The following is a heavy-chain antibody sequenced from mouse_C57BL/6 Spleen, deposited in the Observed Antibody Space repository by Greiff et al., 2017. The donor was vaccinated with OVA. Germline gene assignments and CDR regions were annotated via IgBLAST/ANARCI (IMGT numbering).Heavy chain of an antibody. D-gene: IGHD2-1*01. CDR2: IYPGDGDT. CDR3: ARGGNYEYFDY. V-gene: IGHV1-82*01. CDR1: GYAFSSSW. Sequence: VQLQQSGPELVKPGASVKISCKASGYAFSSSWMNWVKQRPGKGLEWIGRIYPGDGDTNYNGKFKGKATLTADKSSSTAYMQLSSLTSEDSAVYFCARGGNYEYFDYWGQGTTLTVSS. J-gene: IGHJ2*01.